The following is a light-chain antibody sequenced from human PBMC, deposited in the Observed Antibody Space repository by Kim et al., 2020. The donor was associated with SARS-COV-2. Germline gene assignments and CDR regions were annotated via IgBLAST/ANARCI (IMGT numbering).Light chain of an antibody. CDR2: AAS. V-gene: IGKV1-6*01. J-gene: IGKJ1*01. CDR3: LQDSKYPRT. Sequence: ASFGDRVTITCRASQGITNELSWYQQKSGKAPKLLIYAASILQSGVPSRFSGSGSGTYFTLTISSLQSEDFATYYCLQDSKYPRTFGQGTKVDIK. CDR1: QGITNE.